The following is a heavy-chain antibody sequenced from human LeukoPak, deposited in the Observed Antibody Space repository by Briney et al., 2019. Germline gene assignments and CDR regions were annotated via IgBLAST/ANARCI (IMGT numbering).Heavy chain of an antibody. D-gene: IGHD2-2*01. J-gene: IGHJ4*02. CDR2: MYAGGNT. CDR3: AKKGCSTSGCTASFDC. Sequence: RGSPRLSCAASGLTVSSNYMSWVRQAPGKGLEWLSAMYAGGNTYYADSVKGRFTISRDNSKNTLYLQMNNLRAEDTALYYCAKKGCSTSGCTASFDCWGQGTVVTVSS. CDR1: GLTVSSNY. V-gene: IGHV3-53*01.